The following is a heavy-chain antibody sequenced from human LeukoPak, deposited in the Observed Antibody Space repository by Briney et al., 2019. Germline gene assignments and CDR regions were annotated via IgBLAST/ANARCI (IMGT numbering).Heavy chain of an antibody. J-gene: IGHJ4*02. D-gene: IGHD3-16*02. Sequence: PGGSLRLSCAASGFTFSSYAMSWVRQAPGKGLEWVSAISGSGGSTYYADSVKGRFTISRDNSKNSLYLQMNSLRTEDTALYYCTTDRSAYDYVWGSYRYHDYWGQGTLVTVSS. CDR1: GFTFSSYA. V-gene: IGHV3-23*01. CDR3: TTDRSAYDYVWGSYRYHDY. CDR2: ISGSGGST.